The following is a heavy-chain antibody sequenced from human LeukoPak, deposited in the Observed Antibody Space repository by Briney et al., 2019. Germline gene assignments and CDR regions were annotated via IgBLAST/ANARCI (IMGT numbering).Heavy chain of an antibody. CDR2: ISWDGGST. CDR1: GFTFDDYT. Sequence: GGSLRLSCAASGFTFDDYTMHWVRQAPGKGLEWVSLISWDGGSTYYADSVKGRFTISRDNSKNSLYLQMNSLRTEDTALYYCAKDIIGGQWLVSPSSGMDVRGQGTTVTVSS. CDR3: AKDIIGGQWLVSPSSGMDV. D-gene: IGHD6-19*01. V-gene: IGHV3-43*01. J-gene: IGHJ6*02.